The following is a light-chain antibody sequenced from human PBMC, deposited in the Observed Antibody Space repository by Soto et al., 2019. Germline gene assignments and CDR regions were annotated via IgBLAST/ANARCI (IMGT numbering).Light chain of an antibody. CDR3: QQLYNSPFT. J-gene: IGKJ3*01. CDR2: AAS. Sequence: DIQLTQSPSFLSASVGDRVTITCRASQDISSYLAWYQQRPGKAPNLLIYAASTLQSGVPSRISGSGSGTEFTLTISSLQPEDFVTYYCQQLYNSPFTFGPGTKVDIK. V-gene: IGKV1-9*01. CDR1: QDISSY.